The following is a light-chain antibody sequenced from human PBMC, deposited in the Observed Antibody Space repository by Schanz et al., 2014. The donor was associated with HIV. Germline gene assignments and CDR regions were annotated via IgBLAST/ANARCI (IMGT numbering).Light chain of an antibody. CDR3: QQYGSSPPT. CDR2: GAS. Sequence: IVLTQSPGTLSLSPGEKATLSCKASQSINNDYLAWYQQKPGQAPRLLIYGASSRATGIPDRFSGSGSGTDFTLTISRLEPEDFAVYYCQQYGSSPPTFGPGTKVDIK. V-gene: IGKV3-20*01. J-gene: IGKJ3*01. CDR1: QSINNDY.